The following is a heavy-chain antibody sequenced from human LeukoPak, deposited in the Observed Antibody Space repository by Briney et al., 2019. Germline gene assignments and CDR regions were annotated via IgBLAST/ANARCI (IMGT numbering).Heavy chain of an antibody. CDR3: ARDYSYELL. J-gene: IGHJ4*02. D-gene: IGHD5-18*01. Sequence: PPXXGLEWIGSIHYTGHTYYSPSLKSRVTLSIDTSTNQFSLQLRSLTAADTAIYYCARDYSYELLWGQGILVTVSS. V-gene: IGHV4-39*07. CDR2: IHYTGHT.